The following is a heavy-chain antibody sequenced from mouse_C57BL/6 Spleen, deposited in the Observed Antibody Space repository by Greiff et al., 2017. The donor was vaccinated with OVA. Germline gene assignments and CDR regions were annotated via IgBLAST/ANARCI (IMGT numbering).Heavy chain of an antibody. J-gene: IGHJ2*01. Sequence: VQLQQSGAELVRPGASVTLSCKASGYTFTDYEMHWVKQTPVHGLEWIGAIDPETGGTAYNQKFKGKAILTADKSSSTAYMELRSLTSEDSAVYYCTRFHITPVVADYWGQGTTLTVSS. CDR1: GYTFTDYE. V-gene: IGHV1-15*01. CDR3: TRFHITPVVADY. D-gene: IGHD1-1*01. CDR2: IDPETGGT.